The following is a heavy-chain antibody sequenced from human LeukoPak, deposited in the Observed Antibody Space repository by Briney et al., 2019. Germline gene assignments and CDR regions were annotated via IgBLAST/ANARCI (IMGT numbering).Heavy chain of an antibody. CDR1: GFTFTNSW. CDR2: INSDGKTT. V-gene: IGHV3-74*01. J-gene: IGHJ4*02. Sequence: PGGSLRLSCAASGFTFTNSWMHWVRQAPGKGLVWVSRINSDGKTTTYADSEKGRFTISRDNAKNTLYLQMNSLSAEDTALYFCARDYPPYLGQGTLVTVST. CDR3: ARDYPPY.